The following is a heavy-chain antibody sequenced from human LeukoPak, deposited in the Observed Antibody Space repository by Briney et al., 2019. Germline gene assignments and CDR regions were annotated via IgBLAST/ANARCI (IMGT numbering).Heavy chain of an antibody. CDR1: GYSFTSYG. J-gene: IGHJ4*02. CDR3: ARPRLYGGNYPGHFDY. D-gene: IGHD4-23*01. V-gene: IGHV1-69*13. Sequence: ASVKVSCKASGYSFTSYGISWVRQAPGQGLEWMGGIIPIFGTANYAQKFQGRVTITADESTSTAYMELSSLRSEDTAVYYCARPRLYGGNYPGHFDYWGQGTLVTVSS. CDR2: IIPIFGTA.